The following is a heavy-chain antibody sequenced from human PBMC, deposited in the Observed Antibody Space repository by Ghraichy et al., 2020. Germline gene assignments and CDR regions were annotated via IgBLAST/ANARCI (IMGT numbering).Heavy chain of an antibody. CDR2: IYYSGST. D-gene: IGHD3-3*01. V-gene: IGHV4-39*01. Sequence: SETLSLTCTVSGGSISSSSYYWGWIRQPPGKGLEWIGSIYYSGSTYYNPSLKSRVTISVDTSKNQFSLKLSSVTAADTAVYYCATIPYCDFQGDYYYAMDVWGKGTTVTVSS. J-gene: IGHJ6*04. CDR3: ATIPYCDFQGDYYYAMDV. CDR1: GGSISSSSYY.